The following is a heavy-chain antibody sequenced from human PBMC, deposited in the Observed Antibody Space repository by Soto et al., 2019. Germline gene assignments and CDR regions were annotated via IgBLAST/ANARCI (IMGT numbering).Heavy chain of an antibody. V-gene: IGHV3-33*01. J-gene: IGHJ4*02. D-gene: IGHD6-13*01. CDR1: GFTFSSYG. Sequence: GGSLRLSCAASGFTFSSYGMHWVRQAPGKGLEWVAVIWYDGSNKYYADSVKGRFTISRDNSKNTLYLQMDSLRAEDTAVYYCARERIEKNYSSSWSRPFDYWGQGTLVTVSS. CDR3: ARERIEKNYSSSWSRPFDY. CDR2: IWYDGSNK.